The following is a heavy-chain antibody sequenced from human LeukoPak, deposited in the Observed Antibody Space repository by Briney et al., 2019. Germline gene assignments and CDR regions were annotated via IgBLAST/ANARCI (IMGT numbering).Heavy chain of an antibody. D-gene: IGHD1-14*01. CDR1: GFSFSDAW. CDR3: SRNADHDW. CDR2: IKRQTEGWTK. J-gene: IGHJ4*02. V-gene: IGHV3-15*01. Sequence: GGSLRLSCAGSGFSFSDAWLDWVRQTPEKGLEWVARIKRQTEGWTKDYAAPVKGRFTISRDDSKSTVYLQMNSLEIEDTAVYYCSRNADHDWWGQGTLVTVSS.